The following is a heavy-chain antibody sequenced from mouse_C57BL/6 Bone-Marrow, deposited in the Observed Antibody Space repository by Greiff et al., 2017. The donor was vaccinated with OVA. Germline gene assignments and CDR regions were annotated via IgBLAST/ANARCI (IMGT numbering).Heavy chain of an antibody. Sequence: DVKLVESGGDLVKPGGSLKLSCAASGFTFSSYGMSWVRQTPDKRLEWVATISSGGSYTYYPDSVKGRFTISRDNAKNTLYLQMSSLKSEDTAMYYCARQRGYYDYERTWFAYWGQGTLVTVSA. D-gene: IGHD2-4*01. V-gene: IGHV5-6*02. J-gene: IGHJ3*01. CDR1: GFTFSSYG. CDR2: ISSGGSYT. CDR3: ARQRGYYDYERTWFAY.